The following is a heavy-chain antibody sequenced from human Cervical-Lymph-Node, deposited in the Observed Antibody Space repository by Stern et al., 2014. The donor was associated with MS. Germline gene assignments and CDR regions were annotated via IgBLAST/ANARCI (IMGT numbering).Heavy chain of an antibody. J-gene: IGHJ4*02. Sequence: QLQLQESGPGLVQPSQTLSLTCTVSGGSISSGGYYWSWIRQHPGKGLEXVGYNYYSGSTNYNPALQSGVTISVDKSTNQFSLKLSSVTAADTAVYYCARTRTSYSSGWYPFDYWGQGTLVTVSS. CDR3: ARTRTSYSSGWYPFDY. V-gene: IGHV4-31*03. CDR1: GGSISSGGYY. D-gene: IGHD6-19*01. CDR2: NYYSGST.